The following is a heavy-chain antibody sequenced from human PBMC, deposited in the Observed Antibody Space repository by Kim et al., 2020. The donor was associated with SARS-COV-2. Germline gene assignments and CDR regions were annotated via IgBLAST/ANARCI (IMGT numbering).Heavy chain of an antibody. V-gene: IGHV3-11*01. CDR3: ARDLGVNTAGMDV. Sequence: YADSVRGRFTIPRDNAKSSLYLQMNSLGAEDTAVYYCARDLGVNTAGMDVWGQGTTVTVSS. J-gene: IGHJ6*02. D-gene: IGHD5-18*01.